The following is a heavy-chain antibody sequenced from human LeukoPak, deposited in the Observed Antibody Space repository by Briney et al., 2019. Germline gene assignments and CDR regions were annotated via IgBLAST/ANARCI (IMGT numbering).Heavy chain of an antibody. V-gene: IGHV3-30*04. CDR3: ARDRRQQLVLDY. CDR2: ISYDGSNK. CDR1: GFTFSSFA. J-gene: IGHJ4*02. Sequence: GRYLRLPCSASGFTFSSFAMHWVPQAPGKGREGVAVISYDGSNKYYADSVKGRFTISRDNSKNKLYLQMDSLRAEDTAVYYCARDRRQQLVLDYWGQGTLVTVSS. D-gene: IGHD6-13*01.